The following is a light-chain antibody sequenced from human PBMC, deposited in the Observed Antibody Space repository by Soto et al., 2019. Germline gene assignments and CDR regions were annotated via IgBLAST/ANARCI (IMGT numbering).Light chain of an antibody. CDR3: QSYDSSLSVV. Sequence: QSVLTQPPSVSGAPGQRVTISCTGSSSNIGAGYDVHWYQQHPGTAPKLLIYSNTNRPSGVPDRFSGSKSGTSASLAITGLQPEDEADYFCQSYDSSLSVVFGGGTKVTVL. J-gene: IGLJ2*01. V-gene: IGLV1-40*01. CDR1: SSNIGAGYD. CDR2: SNT.